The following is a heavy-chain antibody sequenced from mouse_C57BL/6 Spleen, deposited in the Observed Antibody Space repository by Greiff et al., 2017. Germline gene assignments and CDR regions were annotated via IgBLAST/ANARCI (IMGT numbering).Heavy chain of an antibody. D-gene: IGHD2-4*01. J-gene: IGHJ3*01. CDR2: IYPRSGNT. CDR1: GYTFTSYG. Sequence: QVQLQQSGAELARPGASVKLSCKASGYTFTSYGISWVKQRTGQGLEWIGEIYPRSGNTYYNEKFKGKATLTADKSSSTAYMELRSLTSEDSAVYFCARRANDYDGGWFAYWGQGTLVTVSA. CDR3: ARRANDYDGGWFAY. V-gene: IGHV1-81*01.